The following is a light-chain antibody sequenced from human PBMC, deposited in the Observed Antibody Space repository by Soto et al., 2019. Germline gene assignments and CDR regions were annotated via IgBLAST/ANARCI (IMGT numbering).Light chain of an antibody. J-gene: IGKJ1*01. CDR2: GAS. Sequence: EIVLTQSPGTLSLSPGERATLSCRASQSVGSRFLAWYQQKPGQAPRLLIYGASNRATGIPDRFSGSGSGTDSTLTISRLEPEDFAVYYCHQRQSWPRTFGQGTKVDIK. V-gene: IGKV3-20*01. CDR1: QSVGSRF. CDR3: HQRQSWPRT.